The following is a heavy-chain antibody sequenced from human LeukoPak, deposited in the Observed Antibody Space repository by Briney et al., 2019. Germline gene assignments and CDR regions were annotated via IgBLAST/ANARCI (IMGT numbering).Heavy chain of an antibody. CDR1: GGSISSYY. V-gene: IGHV4-59*01. Sequence: PSETLSLTCTVSGGSISSYYWSWIRQPPGKGLEWIGYIYYSGGTNYNPSLKSRVTISVDTSKNQFSLKLSSVTAADTAVYYCARGQYYCSGGSCYVDSIDYWGQGTLVTVSS. D-gene: IGHD2-15*01. CDR3: ARGQYYCSGGSCYVDSIDY. J-gene: IGHJ4*02. CDR2: IYYSGGT.